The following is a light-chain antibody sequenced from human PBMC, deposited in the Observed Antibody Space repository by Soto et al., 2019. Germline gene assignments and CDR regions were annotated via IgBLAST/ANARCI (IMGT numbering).Light chain of an antibody. J-gene: IGKJ1*01. V-gene: IGKV3-15*01. CDR2: GAS. Sequence: EIVMTQSPLTLSVSPGERATLSCRASQSVSSNLAWYQQKPGQAPRLLIYGASTRATGIPARFSGSGSGTEFTLAISSLQSEDFAVYYCQQYNNWPRTFGQGTKVDIK. CDR1: QSVSSN. CDR3: QQYNNWPRT.